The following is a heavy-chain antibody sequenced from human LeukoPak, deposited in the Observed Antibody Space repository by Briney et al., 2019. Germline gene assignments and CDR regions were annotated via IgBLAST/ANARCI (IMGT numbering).Heavy chain of an antibody. CDR1: SGSISSVGYY. D-gene: IGHD3-22*01. V-gene: IGHV4-31*03. CDR2: IYYSGRP. J-gene: IGHJ4*02. CDR3: ARAVGEYFYDSSVYSFDY. Sequence: SEILSLTCTVSSGSISSVGYYWSWIGQHPGKGLEWIGCIYYSGRPYYNPSLKSRVTMSVDTSKNQFSLKLSSVTAADTAVYYCARAVGEYFYDSSVYSFDYWGQGTLVTVSS.